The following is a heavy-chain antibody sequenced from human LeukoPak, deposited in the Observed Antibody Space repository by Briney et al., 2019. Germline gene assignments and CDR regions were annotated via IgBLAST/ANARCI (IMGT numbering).Heavy chain of an antibody. CDR2: IYYSGST. CDR1: GGSISSYY. Sequence: SETLSLTCTVSGGSISSYYWSWIRQPPGKGLEWIGYIYYSGSTNYNPSLKSRVTISVDTSKNQFSLKLSSVTAADTAVYYCARAPITMVRGAHDAFDIWGQGTMVTVS. V-gene: IGHV4-59*12. CDR3: ARAPITMVRGAHDAFDI. D-gene: IGHD3-10*01. J-gene: IGHJ3*02.